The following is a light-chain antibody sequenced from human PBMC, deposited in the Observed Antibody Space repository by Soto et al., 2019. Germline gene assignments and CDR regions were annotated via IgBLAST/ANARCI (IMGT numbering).Light chain of an antibody. J-gene: IGKJ3*01. Sequence: DVEMTQSPSSLSSSVGDRVTITCRASQGISSWLAWYQQKPEKAPKSLIYAASRLQSGVPSRFSGSGSGTNSTLTISGLQPEDFANYYCQQYNSYPFAFGPGTIVDIK. CDR3: QQYNSYPFA. CDR2: AAS. V-gene: IGKV1D-16*01. CDR1: QGISSW.